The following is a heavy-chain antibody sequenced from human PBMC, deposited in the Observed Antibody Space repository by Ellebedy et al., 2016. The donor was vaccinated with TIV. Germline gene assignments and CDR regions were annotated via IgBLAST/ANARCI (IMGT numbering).Heavy chain of an antibody. CDR2: IYPGDSDT. D-gene: IGHD4-17*01. CDR3: ARLHRDYGDFLDAFDF. Sequence: GESLKISCKTSGYSFPIYWIGWVRQMPGKGLEWLGIIYPGDSDTRYNPSLQGQVTISADKSITPAYLQWSSLKASDTAIYYCARLHRDYGDFLDAFDFWGQGTMVTVSS. V-gene: IGHV5-51*01. CDR1: GYSFPIYW. J-gene: IGHJ3*01.